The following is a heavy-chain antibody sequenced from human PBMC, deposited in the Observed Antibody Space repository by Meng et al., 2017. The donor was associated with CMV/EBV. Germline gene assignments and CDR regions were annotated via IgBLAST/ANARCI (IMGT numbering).Heavy chain of an antibody. CDR3: ARLRTLGYVMDV. J-gene: IGHJ6*02. V-gene: IGHV4-61*01. CDR1: GGSVSTNNYY. Sequence: SETLSLTCTVSGGSVSTNNYYWSWIRQPPGKGLEWIGYISYSGTTKYGSSLKRRVTMSVDTSNNRFSLKLNSVTAADTAVYFCARLRTLGYVMDVWGQGTTVTVSS. D-gene: IGHD1-26*01. CDR2: ISYSGTT.